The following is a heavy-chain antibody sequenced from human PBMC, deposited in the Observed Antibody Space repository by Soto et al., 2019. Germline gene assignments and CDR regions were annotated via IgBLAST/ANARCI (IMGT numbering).Heavy chain of an antibody. CDR1: GFTVSSNY. CDR2: IYSGSST. CDR3: ASGRYCSSTSCSDAFDI. V-gene: IGHV3-53*01. J-gene: IGHJ3*02. Sequence: GGSLRLSCAASGFTVSSNYMSWVRQAPGKGLEWVSVIYSGSSTYYADSVKGRFTISRDNSKKTLYLQMNRLRAEDTAVYYCASGRYCSSTSCSDAFDIWGQGTMVTVSS. D-gene: IGHD2-2*01.